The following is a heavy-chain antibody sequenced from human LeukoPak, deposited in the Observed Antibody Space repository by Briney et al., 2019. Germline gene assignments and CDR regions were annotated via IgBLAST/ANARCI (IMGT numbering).Heavy chain of an antibody. D-gene: IGHD5-18*01. CDR1: GFTFSSYW. Sequence: GGSLRLSCAASGFTFSSYWMSWVRQAPGKGLEWVANIKKDGSEKYYVDSVKGRFTISRDNAKTSLYLQMNSLRAEDTAVYYCARGQRGRIQPIDYWGQGTLVTVSS. CDR2: IKKDGSEK. J-gene: IGHJ4*02. V-gene: IGHV3-7*01. CDR3: ARGQRGRIQPIDY.